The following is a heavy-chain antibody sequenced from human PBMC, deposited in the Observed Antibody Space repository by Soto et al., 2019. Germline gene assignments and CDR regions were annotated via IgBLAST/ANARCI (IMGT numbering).Heavy chain of an antibody. J-gene: IGHJ4*02. Sequence: GGSLSLSCAASGFTFSIYAMHWVRQAPGKGLEYVSAISYDGTITYYADSVKGRFTISRDDSRNTVYLQMGSLRPEDMAVYYCARGSYYSSGTVHRPYDYWGQGTLVTVSS. D-gene: IGHD3-10*01. CDR3: ARGSYYSSGTVHRPYDY. V-gene: IGHV3-64*02. CDR1: GFTFSIYA. CDR2: ISYDGTIT.